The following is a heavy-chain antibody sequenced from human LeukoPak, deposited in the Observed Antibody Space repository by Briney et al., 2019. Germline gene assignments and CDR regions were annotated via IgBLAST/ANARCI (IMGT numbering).Heavy chain of an antibody. V-gene: IGHV1-24*01. CDR2: FDPEDGET. J-gene: IGHJ5*02. Sequence: ASVKVSRKVSGYTLTELSMHWVRQAPGKGLEWMGGFDPEDGETIYAQKFQGRVTMTEDTSTDTAYMELSSLRSEDTAVYYCATVSVVVPAAISYWFDPWGQGTLVTVSS. CDR3: ATVSVVVPAAISYWFDP. CDR1: GYTLTELS. D-gene: IGHD2-2*02.